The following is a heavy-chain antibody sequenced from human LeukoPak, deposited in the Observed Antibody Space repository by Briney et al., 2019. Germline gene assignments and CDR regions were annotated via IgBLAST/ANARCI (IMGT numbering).Heavy chain of an antibody. D-gene: IGHD6-13*01. J-gene: IGHJ6*03. V-gene: IGHV3-53*01. CDR2: IYSGGST. CDR3: ARVRGSSSWSKHSYYYYYMDV. CDR1: GFTVSSNY. Sequence: GGSLRLSCAVSGFTVSSNYMSWVRQAPGKGLEWVSVIYSGGSTFYANSVKGRFTISRDNSKNTLYLQINSLRAEDTAVYYCARVRGSSSWSKHSYYYYYMDVWGKGTTVTVSS.